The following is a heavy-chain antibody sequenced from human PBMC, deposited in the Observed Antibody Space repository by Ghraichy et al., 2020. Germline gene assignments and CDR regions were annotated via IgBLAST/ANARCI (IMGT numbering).Heavy chain of an antibody. CDR1: GASISSYF. CDR3: ARKDGDL. V-gene: IGHV4-59*12. Sequence: SETLSLTCSVSGASISSYFWTWIRQPPGRGLEWIGYIYYSGNTNYNPSLKSRVTMSTDKSKNQVSLNLRSVTDADTGVYYCARKDGDLWGPGTKVTVSS. J-gene: IGHJ3*01. CDR2: IYYSGNT.